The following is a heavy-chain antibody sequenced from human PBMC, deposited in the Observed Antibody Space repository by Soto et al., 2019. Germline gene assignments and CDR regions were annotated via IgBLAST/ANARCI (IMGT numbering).Heavy chain of an antibody. J-gene: IGHJ4*02. CDR2: IYWDEDK. D-gene: IGHD3-3*01. CDR3: AHLTRSGYYLVIGY. CDR1: GFSRSTSGVG. Sequence: QITLKESGPPLVKPTQPLTLTCTFSGFSRSTSGVGVGWIRQPPGKALERLALIYWDEDKRYSPSLKSRLTITQDSSKNQVVLTMTYVDPVDTATYYCAHLTRSGYYLVIGYWGQGTLVAVSS. V-gene: IGHV2-5*02.